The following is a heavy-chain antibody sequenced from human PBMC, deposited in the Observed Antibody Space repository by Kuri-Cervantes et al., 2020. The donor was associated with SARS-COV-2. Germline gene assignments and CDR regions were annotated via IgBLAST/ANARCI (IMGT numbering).Heavy chain of an antibody. CDR2: ISWDGGST. Sequence: GSLKISCAASGFTFDDYAMHWVRQAPGKGLEWVSLISWDGGSTYYADSVKGRFTISRDNSKNTLYLQMNSLRAEDTAVYYCAKDLTYYYDSSGYPSGPFQHWGQGTLVTVSS. J-gene: IGHJ1*01. CDR3: AKDLTYYYDSSGYPSGPFQH. CDR1: GFTFDDYA. D-gene: IGHD3-22*01. V-gene: IGHV3-43D*04.